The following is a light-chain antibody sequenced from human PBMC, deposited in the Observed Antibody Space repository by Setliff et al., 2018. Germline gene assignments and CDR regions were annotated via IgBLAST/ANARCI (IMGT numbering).Light chain of an antibody. V-gene: IGLV2-8*01. CDR1: SGDVDPYNY. J-gene: IGLJ1*01. Sequence: QSVLTQPPSASGSPGQSVTISCTGTSGDVDPYNYVSWYQQHPGKAPKLLIYEVSKRPSGVPDRFSGSKSGNTASLTVSGLQAEDEAEYYCGSYTSNTFVFAAGTKVTVL. CDR2: EVS. CDR3: GSYTSNTFV.